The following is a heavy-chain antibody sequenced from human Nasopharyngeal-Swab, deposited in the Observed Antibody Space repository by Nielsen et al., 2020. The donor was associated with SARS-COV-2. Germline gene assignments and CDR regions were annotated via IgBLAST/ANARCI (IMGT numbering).Heavy chain of an antibody. CDR3: AKESRRLLWFGEARGY. CDR1: GFTFSSYE. Sequence: GGSLRLSCAASGFTFSSYEMNWVRQAPGKGLEWVSYISSSGSTIYYADSVKGRFTISRDNSKNTLYLQMNSLRAEDTAVYYCAKESRRLLWFGEARGYWGQGTLVTVSS. CDR2: ISSSGSTI. D-gene: IGHD3-10*01. J-gene: IGHJ4*02. V-gene: IGHV3-48*03.